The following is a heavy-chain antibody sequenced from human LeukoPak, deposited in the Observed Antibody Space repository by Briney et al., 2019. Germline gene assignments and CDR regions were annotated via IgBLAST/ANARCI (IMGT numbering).Heavy chain of an antibody. D-gene: IGHD3-10*01. CDR3: ARAEPARGYNWFDP. CDR1: GDSVSSNSAA. Sequence: SQTLSLTCAISGDSVSSNSAAWNWLRQSPSRGLEWLGRTYYRSKWYNDYAVSVKSRITINPDTSKNQFSLQLNSVTPEDTAVYYCARAEPARGYNWFDPWGQGTLVTVSS. J-gene: IGHJ5*02. V-gene: IGHV6-1*01. CDR2: TYYRSKWYN.